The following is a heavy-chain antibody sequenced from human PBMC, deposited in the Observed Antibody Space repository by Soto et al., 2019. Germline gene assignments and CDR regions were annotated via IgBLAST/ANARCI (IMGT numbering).Heavy chain of an antibody. V-gene: IGHV3-23*01. J-gene: IGHJ4*02. Sequence: EVQLLESGGGLVQPGGSLRLSCAASGFTFSSYAMSWVRQAPGKGLEWVSAISGSGGSTYYADSVKGRFTISRDNSKNTLYLQMNSLRAEDTAVYYCAKDGGLKWLRFVDYFDYWGQGTLVTVSS. CDR2: ISGSGGST. D-gene: IGHD5-12*01. CDR3: AKDGGLKWLRFVDYFDY. CDR1: GFTFSSYA.